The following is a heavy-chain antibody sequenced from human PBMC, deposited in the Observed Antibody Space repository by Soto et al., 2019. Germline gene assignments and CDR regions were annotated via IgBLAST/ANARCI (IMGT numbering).Heavy chain of an antibody. CDR3: ASLRWYVDY. CDR2: IYYSGST. Sequence: QLQLQESGPGLVKPSETLSLTCTVSGGSISSSSYYWGWIRQPPGKGLEWIGSIYYSGSTYYNPSLKSRVTIPVDTSKTQFSLTLSSVAAAATAVYYGASLRWYVDYWGQGTLVTVSS. J-gene: IGHJ4*02. V-gene: IGHV4-39*01. CDR1: GGSISSSSYY. D-gene: IGHD6-13*01.